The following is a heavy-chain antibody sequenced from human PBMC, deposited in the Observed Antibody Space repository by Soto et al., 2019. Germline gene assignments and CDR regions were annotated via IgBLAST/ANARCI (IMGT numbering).Heavy chain of an antibody. CDR2: ISAYNGNT. J-gene: IGHJ4*02. CDR1: GYTFTSYG. D-gene: IGHD6-19*01. CDR3: ARDLAVGLVDY. Sequence: QVQLVQSGAEVKKPGASVKVSCKASGYTFTSYGISWVRQAPGQGLEWMGWISAYNGNTKSAQKLQGRVTMTTDTSKRTAYLELRSLRSDDTAVYYCARDLAVGLVDYWGQGTLVTVSS. V-gene: IGHV1-18*01.